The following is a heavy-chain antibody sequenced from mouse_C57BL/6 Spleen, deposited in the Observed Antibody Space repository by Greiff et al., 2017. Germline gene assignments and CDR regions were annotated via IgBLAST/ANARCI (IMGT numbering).Heavy chain of an antibody. Sequence: EVQLQQSGAELVKPGASVKLSCTASGFNIKDYYMHWVKQRPEQGLEWIGRIDPEDGGTKYAPKFQGKATITADTSSNTAYLQLSSLTTEDAAVYYCAWFNWERDWYFDVWGTGTTVTVSS. CDR3: AWFNWERDWYFDV. J-gene: IGHJ1*03. D-gene: IGHD4-1*01. CDR1: GFNIKDYY. CDR2: IDPEDGGT. V-gene: IGHV14-2*01.